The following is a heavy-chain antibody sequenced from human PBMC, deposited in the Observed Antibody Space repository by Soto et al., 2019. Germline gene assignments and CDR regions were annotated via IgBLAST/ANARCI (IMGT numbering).Heavy chain of an antibody. CDR2: ISYDGSNK. J-gene: IGHJ4*02. V-gene: IGHV3-30*18. CDR1: GFTFSSYC. D-gene: IGHD6-13*01. Sequence: PGGSLKLSCTASGFTFSSYCMHWVRQTPGKGLEWVAVISYDGSNKYYADSLKGRFTISRDNSKNTLYLQMNSLRAEDTAVYYCAKDLDSGRRAPAGPSSFDHWGQGTLVTVSS. CDR3: AKDLDSGRRAPAGPSSFDH.